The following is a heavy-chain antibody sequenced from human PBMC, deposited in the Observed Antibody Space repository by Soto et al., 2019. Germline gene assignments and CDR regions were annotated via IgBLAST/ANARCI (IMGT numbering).Heavy chain of an antibody. V-gene: IGHV1-69*13. D-gene: IGHD3-9*01. CDR3: ARDLAYDILISDAFDI. CDR1: GGTFSSYA. J-gene: IGHJ3*02. CDR2: IIPIFGTA. Sequence: SVKVSCKASGGTFSSYAISWVRQAPGQGLEWMGGIIPIFGTANYAQKFQGRVTITADESTSTAYMELSSLRSEDTAVYYCARDLAYDILISDAFDIWGQGTMVTVSS.